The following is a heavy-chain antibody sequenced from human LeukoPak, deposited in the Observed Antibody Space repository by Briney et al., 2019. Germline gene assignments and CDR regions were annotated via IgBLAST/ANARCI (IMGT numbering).Heavy chain of an antibody. Sequence: ASVKDSCKASGYTFTGYYMHWVRQAPGQGLEWMGWINPNSGGTNYAQKFQGRVTMTRDTSISTAYMELSRLRSDDTAVYYCARVGPVAYQLLDNWFDPWGQGTLVTVSS. J-gene: IGHJ5*02. D-gene: IGHD2-2*01. CDR1: GYTFTGYY. CDR3: ARVGPVAYQLLDNWFDP. CDR2: INPNSGGT. V-gene: IGHV1-2*02.